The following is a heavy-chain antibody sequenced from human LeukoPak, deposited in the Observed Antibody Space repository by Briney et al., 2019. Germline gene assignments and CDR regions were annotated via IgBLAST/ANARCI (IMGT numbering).Heavy chain of an antibody. CDR2: IYYSGST. D-gene: IGHD6-13*01. Sequence: PSETLSLTCTVSGGSISSYYWSWIRQPPGEGLEWIGDIYYSGSTNYNPSLKSRVTISVDTSKNQFSLKLSSVTAADTAVYYCARTPYSSSWGFDYWGGGTMVAVSS. V-gene: IGHV4-59*08. CDR1: GGSISSYY. CDR3: ARTPYSSSWGFDY. J-gene: IGHJ4*02.